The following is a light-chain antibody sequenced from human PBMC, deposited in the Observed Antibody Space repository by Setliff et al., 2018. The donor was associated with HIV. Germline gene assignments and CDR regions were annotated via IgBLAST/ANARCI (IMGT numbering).Light chain of an antibody. CDR3: CSYGGAYTFQV. Sequence: QSVLTQPASVSGSPGQSINISCTGSSSDVGSPLSSVSWYQQNPGEVPKLLIYDVIKRPSGVPDRFSGSKSGNTASLTISGLQAEDEADYYFCSYGGAYTFQVFGTGTKVTVL. J-gene: IGLJ1*01. CDR1: SSDVGSPLS. CDR2: DVI. V-gene: IGLV2-11*01.